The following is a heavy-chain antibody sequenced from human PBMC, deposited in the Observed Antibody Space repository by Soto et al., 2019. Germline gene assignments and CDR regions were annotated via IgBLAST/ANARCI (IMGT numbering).Heavy chain of an antibody. CDR2: ISYDGSNK. Sequence: QVQLVESGGGVVQPGRSLRLSCAASGFTFSSYGMHWVRQAPGKGLEWVAVISYDGSNKYYADSVKGRFTISRDNSKNTLYLQMNSLRAEDTAVYYGAKEGIGYCSSTSCYRPRVGIAAAGPFDYWGQGTLVTVSS. D-gene: IGHD2-2*02. CDR3: AKEGIGYCSSTSCYRPRVGIAAAGPFDY. J-gene: IGHJ4*02. V-gene: IGHV3-30*18. CDR1: GFTFSSYG.